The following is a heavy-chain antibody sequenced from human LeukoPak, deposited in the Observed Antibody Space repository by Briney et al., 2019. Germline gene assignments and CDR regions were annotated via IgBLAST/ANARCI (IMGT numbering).Heavy chain of an antibody. CDR3: ARRYCSSASCFGGDAFDI. D-gene: IGHD2-2*01. J-gene: IGHJ3*02. CDR1: GYSFTSYW. CDR2: IYPGDSDT. V-gene: IGHV5-51*01. Sequence: GESLKISCKGSGYSFTSYWIGWVRQMPGKGLEWMGLIYPGDSDTIYSPSFQGQVTISADKSISTAYLQWSSLKASDTAMYYCARRYCSSASCFGGDAFDIWGQGTMVTVSS.